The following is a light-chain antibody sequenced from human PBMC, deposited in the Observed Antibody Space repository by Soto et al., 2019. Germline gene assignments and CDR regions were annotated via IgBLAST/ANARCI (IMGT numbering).Light chain of an antibody. CDR3: QQRDTWPFA. V-gene: IGKV3-11*01. Sequence: EIVVTQSPATLSLSPGERATISCRASQSVSRFLAWYQQKTGQAPRLLIYDASNRATGIPARCSGSGSGTDFMLTISSLETEDFAVYYCQQRDTWPFAFGPGTRVDIK. CDR1: QSVSRF. CDR2: DAS. J-gene: IGKJ3*01.